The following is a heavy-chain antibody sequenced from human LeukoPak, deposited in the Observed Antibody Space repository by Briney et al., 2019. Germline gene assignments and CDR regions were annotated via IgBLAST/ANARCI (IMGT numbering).Heavy chain of an antibody. CDR2: MYPNSGNT. CDR1: GYTFTSYD. J-gene: IGHJ6*03. CDR3: ARMFGADDFWSGYFTGYYYYYYMDV. V-gene: IGHV1-8*01. D-gene: IGHD3-3*01. Sequence: GASVKVSCKASGYTFTSYDINWVRQATGQGLEWMGWMYPNSGNTGYAQKFQGRVTMTRNTSISTAYMELSSLRSEDTAVYYCARMFGADDFWSGYFTGYYYYYYMDVWGKGTTVTVSS.